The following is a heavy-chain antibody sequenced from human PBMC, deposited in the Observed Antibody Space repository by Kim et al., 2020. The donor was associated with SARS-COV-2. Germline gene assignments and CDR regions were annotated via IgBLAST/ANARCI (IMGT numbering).Heavy chain of an antibody. CDR3: ARDQSRVTLIVVVRYGMDV. J-gene: IGHJ6*02. Sequence: GSLRLSCAASGFTFSSYSMNWVRQAPGKGLEWVSYISSSSSTIFYADSVKGRFTISRDNAKNSLYLQMHSLRAEDTAVYYCARDQSRVTLIVVVRYGMDVWGQGTTVTVSS. V-gene: IGHV3-48*04. CDR1: GFTFSSYS. CDR2: ISSSSSTI. D-gene: IGHD3-22*01.